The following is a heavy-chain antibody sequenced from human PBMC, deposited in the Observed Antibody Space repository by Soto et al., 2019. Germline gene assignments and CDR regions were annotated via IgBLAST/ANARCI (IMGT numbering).Heavy chain of an antibody. Sequence: ASVKVSCKASGYTFSSYAMHWVRQAPGQRLEWMGWINPGSGNTKYSQKFQGRVTITSDTSASTVYMELSSLTSEDTAVYYCARGGQWLVWGQGTLVTVSS. J-gene: IGHJ4*02. CDR2: INPGSGNT. CDR3: ARGGQWLV. CDR1: GYTFSSYA. D-gene: IGHD6-19*01. V-gene: IGHV1-3*01.